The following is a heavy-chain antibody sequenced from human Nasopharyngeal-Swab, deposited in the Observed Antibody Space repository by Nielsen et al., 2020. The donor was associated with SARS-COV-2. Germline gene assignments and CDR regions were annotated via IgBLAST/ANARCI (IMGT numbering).Heavy chain of an antibody. J-gene: IGHJ4*02. D-gene: IGHD3-22*01. CDR1: GFSLSTSGVG. CDR3: ALCRTMKLDS. Sequence: SGPTLVTPTQTLTLTCTFSGFSLSTSGVGVGWIRQPPGKALEWLALIYWDDDKRYNPSLKTRLTITKGTAENQVVLTMTNVDPVDTATYYCALCRTMKLDSWGQGTLVTVSS. V-gene: IGHV2-5*02. CDR2: IYWDDDK.